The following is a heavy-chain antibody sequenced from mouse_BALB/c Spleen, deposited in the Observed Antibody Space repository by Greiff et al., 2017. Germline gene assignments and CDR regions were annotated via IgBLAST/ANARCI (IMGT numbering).Heavy chain of an antibody. V-gene: IGHV1S137*01. Sequence: VQLQQSGAELVRPGVSVKISCKGSGYTFTDYAMHWVKQSHAKSLEWIGVISTYYGDASYNQKFKGKATMTVDKSSSTAYMELARLTSEDSAIYYCAIPYGSSYNYYAMDYWGQGTSVTVSS. J-gene: IGHJ4*01. D-gene: IGHD1-1*01. CDR1: GYTFTDYA. CDR3: AIPYGSSYNYYAMDY. CDR2: ISTYYGDA.